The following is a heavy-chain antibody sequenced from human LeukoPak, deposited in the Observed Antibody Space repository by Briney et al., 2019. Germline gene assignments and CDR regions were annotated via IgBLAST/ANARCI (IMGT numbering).Heavy chain of an antibody. D-gene: IGHD3-16*01. J-gene: IGHJ4*02. V-gene: IGHV3-7*01. CDR1: GFTFSSAW. CDR3: ADLGCRD. CDR2: IKDDGSDK. Sequence: PGRSLRLSCAAAGFTFSSAWMTWVRQAPGKGMEWVATIKDDGSDKYYVDSVKGRFTIYRDNAKKSLWLQMKRLRVEDTAMYYCADLGCRDWGQGPLVTVSS.